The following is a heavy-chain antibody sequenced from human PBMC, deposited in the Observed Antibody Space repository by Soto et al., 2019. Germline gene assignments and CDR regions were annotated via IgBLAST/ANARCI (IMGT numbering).Heavy chain of an antibody. D-gene: IGHD4-17*01. CDR2: ISYDGSNK. CDR3: ARDPYGDYYGMDV. Sequence: SLRLSCVASGFTFSSYAMHWVRQAPGKGLEWVAVISYDGSNKYYADSVKGRFTISRDSSKNTLYLQMNSLRAEDTAVYYCARDPYGDYYGMDVWGQGTTVTVSS. V-gene: IGHV3-30-3*01. CDR1: GFTFSSYA. J-gene: IGHJ6*02.